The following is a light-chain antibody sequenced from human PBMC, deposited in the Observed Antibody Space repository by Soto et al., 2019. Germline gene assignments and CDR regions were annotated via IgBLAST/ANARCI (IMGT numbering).Light chain of an antibody. CDR3: QQYDNLPLT. V-gene: IGKV1-33*01. Sequence: DIQRTQSPSSLSASVGDRATITCQASQDIKNYLNWYQQKSGKAPKLLIYDASDLETGVPSRFSGSGSGTDFTFTINRLQPEDIATYYCQQYDNLPLTFGGGTKVDIK. J-gene: IGKJ4*01. CDR2: DAS. CDR1: QDIKNY.